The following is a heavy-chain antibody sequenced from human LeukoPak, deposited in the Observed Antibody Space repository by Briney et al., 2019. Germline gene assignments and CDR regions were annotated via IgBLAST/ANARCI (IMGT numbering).Heavy chain of an antibody. J-gene: IGHJ4*02. V-gene: IGHV3-21*01. CDR1: GFTFSSYS. Sequence: GGSLRLSCAASGFTFSSYSMNWVRQAPGKGLEWVSSISSSSSYIYYADSVKGRFTISRDNAKNSLYLQINSLRAEDTAVYYCARDLWGYFDYWGQGTLVTVSS. CDR2: ISSSSSYI. CDR3: ARDLWGYFDY. D-gene: IGHD3-16*01.